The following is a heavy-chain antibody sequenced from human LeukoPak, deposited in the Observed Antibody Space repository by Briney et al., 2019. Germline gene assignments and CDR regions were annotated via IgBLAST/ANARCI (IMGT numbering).Heavy chain of an antibody. CDR1: GYTFASYY. CDR2: INPSGGST. D-gene: IGHD7-27*01. J-gene: IGHJ4*02. V-gene: IGHV1-46*01. CDR3: ARNPPRTGDFNS. Sequence: ASVKVSCKASGYTFASYYMHWVRQAPGQGLEWMGIINPSGGSTSYAQKFQGRVTMTRDTSTNTAYMELRALTSEDTAVYYCARNPPRTGDFNSWGQGALVTVSS.